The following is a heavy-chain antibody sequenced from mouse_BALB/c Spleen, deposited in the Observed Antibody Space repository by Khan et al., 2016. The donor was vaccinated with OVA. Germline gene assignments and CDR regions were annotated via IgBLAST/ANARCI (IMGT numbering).Heavy chain of an antibody. CDR1: GFTFSDYG. CDR2: ISSLAYSI. Sequence: EVELVESGGGLVQPGGSRELSCAASGFTFSDYGLAWVRQAPGKGPEWVAFISSLAYSIYYADTVTGRFTISRENAKNTPYLQMSSLRSEDTAMYYCARSWAMDYWGQGTSVTVSS. CDR3: ARSWAMDY. J-gene: IGHJ4*01. V-gene: IGHV5-15*02.